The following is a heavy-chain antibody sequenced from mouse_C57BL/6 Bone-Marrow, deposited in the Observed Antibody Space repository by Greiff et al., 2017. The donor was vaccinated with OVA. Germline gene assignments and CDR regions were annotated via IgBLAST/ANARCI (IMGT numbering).Heavy chain of an antibody. CDR3: ARDADYYGSSYGGYFDV. CDR2: SRNKANDYTS. CDR1: GFTFSDFY. D-gene: IGHD1-1*01. J-gene: IGHJ1*03. V-gene: IGHV7-1*01. Sequence: EVQLVESGGGLVQSGRSLRLSCATSGFTFSDFYMEWVRQAPGKGLEWIAASRNKANDYTSEYSASVKGRFIVSRAPSPTILYRQMNALRAEDTAIYYGARDADYYGSSYGGYFDVWGTGTTVTVSS.